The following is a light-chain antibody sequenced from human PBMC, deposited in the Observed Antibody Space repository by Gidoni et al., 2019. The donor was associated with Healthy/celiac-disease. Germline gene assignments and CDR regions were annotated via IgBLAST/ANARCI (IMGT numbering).Light chain of an antibody. Sequence: EIVLTQSPATLSLSPGERATLSCRASQSVSSYLAWYQQKPGQAPRLLIYDASNSATGIPARFSGSGSGTDFTLTISSLGPEDFAVYYCQQRSNQGVTFGGGTKVEIK. CDR1: QSVSSY. CDR2: DAS. J-gene: IGKJ4*01. V-gene: IGKV3-11*01. CDR3: QQRSNQGVT.